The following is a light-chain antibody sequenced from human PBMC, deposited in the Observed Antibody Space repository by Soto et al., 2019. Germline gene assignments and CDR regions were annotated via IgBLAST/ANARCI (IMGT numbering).Light chain of an antibody. CDR3: QHTSSTPT. CDR2: AAS. V-gene: IGKV1-39*01. J-gene: IGKJ4*01. CDR1: QSIRSY. Sequence: DIQLTQSPSSLSASVGDRVTITCRASQSIRSYLNWYQQKPGKAPKLLIYAASSLQTGVSSRFSGSGSGTDFTLTISNLQPEDFATYYCQHTSSTPTFGGGTKVDIK.